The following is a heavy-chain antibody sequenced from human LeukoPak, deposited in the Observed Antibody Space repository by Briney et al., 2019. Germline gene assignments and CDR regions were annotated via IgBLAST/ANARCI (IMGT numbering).Heavy chain of an antibody. Sequence: GESLKISCKGSGYSFTSYWTAWVRQMPGKGLEWMGIIYPGDSDTRYSPSFQGQVTISADQSISTAYLQWSSLKASDTAMYYCATSPIITGTTGNFDYWGQGTLVTVSS. D-gene: IGHD1-7*01. CDR1: GYSFTSYW. CDR2: IYPGDSDT. CDR3: ATSPIITGTTGNFDY. J-gene: IGHJ4*02. V-gene: IGHV5-51*01.